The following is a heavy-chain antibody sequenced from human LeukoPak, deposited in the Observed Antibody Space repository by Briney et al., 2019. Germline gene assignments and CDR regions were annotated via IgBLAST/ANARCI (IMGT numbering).Heavy chain of an antibody. D-gene: IGHD2-2*01. Sequence: SETLSLTCTVSGGSISSGNDYWSWIRQHPGKGLEWIGNIYYSGSTYYNPSLKSRVTISVDTSKNQFSLKLSSVTAADTAVYYCARHTPIVVVPAALPTYYYYMDVWGKGTTVTVSS. J-gene: IGHJ6*03. CDR3: ARHTPIVVVPAALPTYYYYMDV. V-gene: IGHV4-31*03. CDR2: IYYSGST. CDR1: GGSISSGNDY.